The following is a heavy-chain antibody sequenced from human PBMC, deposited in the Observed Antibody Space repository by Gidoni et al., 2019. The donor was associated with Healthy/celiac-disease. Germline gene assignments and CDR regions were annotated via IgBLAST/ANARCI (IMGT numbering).Heavy chain of an antibody. J-gene: IGHJ6*02. Sequence: QVQLVESGGGVVQPGRSLRLSCAASGFTFSSYGMHWVRQAPGKGLEWVAVISYDGSNKYYADSVKGRFTISRDNSKNTLYLQMNSLRAEDTAVYYCAKLEDIVVVPAAPGGMDVWGQGTTVTVSS. CDR2: ISYDGSNK. D-gene: IGHD2-2*01. CDR3: AKLEDIVVVPAAPGGMDV. CDR1: GFTFSSYG. V-gene: IGHV3-30*18.